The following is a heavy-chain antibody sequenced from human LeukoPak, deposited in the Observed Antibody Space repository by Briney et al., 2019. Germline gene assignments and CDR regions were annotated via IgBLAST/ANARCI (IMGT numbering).Heavy chain of an antibody. J-gene: IGHJ4*02. V-gene: IGHV1-3*01. D-gene: IGHD5-18*01. CDR3: ARPSAGYSYGYNYFDY. CDR1: GYTFTSYA. CDR2: INAGNGNT. Sequence: ASVKVSCTASGYTFTSYAMHWVRQAPGQRLEWMGWINAGNGNTKYSQKFQGRVTITRDTSASTAYMELSSLRSEDTAVYYCARPSAGYSYGYNYFDYWGQGTLVTVSS.